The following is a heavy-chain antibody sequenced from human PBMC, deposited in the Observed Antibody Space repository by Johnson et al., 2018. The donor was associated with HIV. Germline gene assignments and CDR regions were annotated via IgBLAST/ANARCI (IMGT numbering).Heavy chain of an antibody. CDR3: TPEWELLDAFDI. CDR2: IGTAGDT. D-gene: IGHD1-26*01. J-gene: IGHJ3*02. CDR1: GFTFSSYA. Sequence: VQLVESGGGVVQPGRSLRLSCAASGFTFSSYAMSWVRQATGKGLEWVSAIGTAGDTYYPGSVKGRFTISRDNSKNTLYLQMNSLRAEDTAVYYCTPEWELLDAFDIWGQGTMVTVSS. V-gene: IGHV3-13*01.